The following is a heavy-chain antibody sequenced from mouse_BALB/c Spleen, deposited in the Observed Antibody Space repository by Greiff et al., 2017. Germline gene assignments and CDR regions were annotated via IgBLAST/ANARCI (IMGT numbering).Heavy chain of an antibody. CDR1: GYTFTSYV. CDR3: ARRGYGSSYGYYAMDY. Sequence: VQLQQSGPELVKPGASVKMSCKASGYTFTSYVMHWVKQKPGQGLEWIGYINPYNDGTKYNEKFKGKATLTSDKSSSTAYMELSSLTSEDSAVYYCARRGYGSSYGYYAMDYWGQGTSVTVSS. V-gene: IGHV1-14*01. D-gene: IGHD1-1*01. CDR2: INPYNDGT. J-gene: IGHJ4*01.